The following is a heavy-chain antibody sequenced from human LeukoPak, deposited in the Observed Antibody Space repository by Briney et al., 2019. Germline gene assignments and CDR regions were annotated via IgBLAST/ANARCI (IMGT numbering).Heavy chain of an antibody. D-gene: IGHD3-22*01. CDR3: ASYYYDSSAYYEPFDY. CDR2: IYYSGST. V-gene: IGHV4-39*01. J-gene: IGHJ4*02. Sequence: SQTLSLTCTVSGGSISSSSYYWGWIRQPPGKGLEWIGSIYYSGSTYYNPSLKSRVTISVDTSKNQFSLKLSSVTAADTAVYYSASYYYDSSAYYEPFDYWGQGTLVTVSS. CDR1: GGSISSSSYY.